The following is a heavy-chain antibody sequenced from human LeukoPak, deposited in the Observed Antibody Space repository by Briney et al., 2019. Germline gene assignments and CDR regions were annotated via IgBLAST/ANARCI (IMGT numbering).Heavy chain of an antibody. CDR2: IKQDGSEK. V-gene: IGHV3-7*01. D-gene: IGHD6-19*01. CDR1: GFTFSSYS. J-gene: IGHJ6*03. CDR3: ARDLGNGWFYYYYYMDV. Sequence: GGSLRLSCAGSGFTFSSYSMNWVRQAPGKGLEWVSNIKQDGSEKYYVDSVKGRFTISRDNAKNSLYLQMNSLRAEDTAVYYCARDLGNGWFYYYYYMDVWGKGTTVTVSS.